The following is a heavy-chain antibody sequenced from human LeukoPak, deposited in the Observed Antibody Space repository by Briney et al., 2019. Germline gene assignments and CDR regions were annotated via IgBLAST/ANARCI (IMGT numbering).Heavy chain of an antibody. CDR3: ARAFRLFSGDDAFDI. J-gene: IGHJ3*02. CDR1: GGSISSYY. V-gene: IGHV4-59*01. Sequence: NPSETLSLTCTVSGGSISSYYWSWIRQPPGKGLEWIGYIYYSGSTNYNPSLKSRVTISVDTSKNQFSLKLSSVTAADTAVYYCARAFRLFSGDDAFDIWGQGTMVTVSS. D-gene: IGHD3-10*01. CDR2: IYYSGST.